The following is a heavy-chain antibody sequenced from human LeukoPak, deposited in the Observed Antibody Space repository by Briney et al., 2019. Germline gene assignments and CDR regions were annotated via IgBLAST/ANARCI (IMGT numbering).Heavy chain of an antibody. CDR2: IKEDGSQI. J-gene: IGHJ4*02. D-gene: IGHD6-19*01. V-gene: IGHV3-7*01. CDR3: ARSSGWLFDY. Sequence: GGSLRLSCAGTGFTFSKYWMNWVRQAPGKGLEWVANIKEDGSQIYYADSVKGRFTISRDNPKNSVSLQMNSLRAEDTAVYYCARSSGWLFDYWGQGTLVAVSS. CDR1: GFTFSKYW.